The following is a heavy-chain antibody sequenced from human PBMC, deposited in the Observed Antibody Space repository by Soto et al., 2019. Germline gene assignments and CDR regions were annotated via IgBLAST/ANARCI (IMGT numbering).Heavy chain of an antibody. Sequence: GASVKVSCKASGYTFTSYGISWVRQAPGQGLEWMGWISAYNGNTNYAQKLQGRVTMTTDTSTSTAYMELRSPRSDDTAVYYCARDRDIVVVVAATDAFDIWGQGTMVTVSS. CDR2: ISAYNGNT. D-gene: IGHD2-15*01. V-gene: IGHV1-18*01. CDR3: ARDRDIVVVVAATDAFDI. J-gene: IGHJ3*02. CDR1: GYTFTSYG.